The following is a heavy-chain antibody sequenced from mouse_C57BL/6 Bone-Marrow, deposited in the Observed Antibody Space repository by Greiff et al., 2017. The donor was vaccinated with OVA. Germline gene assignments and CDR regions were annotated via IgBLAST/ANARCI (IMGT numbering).Heavy chain of an antibody. CDR3: AAMDY. J-gene: IGHJ4*01. CDR1: GFTFSSYA. V-gene: IGHV5-4*03. CDR2: ISDGGSYT. Sequence: EVMLVESGGGLVKPGGSLKLSCAASGFTFSSYAMYWVRQTPEKRLEWVATISDGGSYTYYPDNVKGRFTISRDNAKNNLYLQMGHLKSEDTAMYYCAAMDYWGQGTSVTVSS.